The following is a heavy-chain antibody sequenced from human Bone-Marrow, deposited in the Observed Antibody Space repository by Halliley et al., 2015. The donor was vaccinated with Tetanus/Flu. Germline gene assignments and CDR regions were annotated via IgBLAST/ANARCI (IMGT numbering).Heavy chain of an antibody. CDR3: ARDYYDSGGYYVFDAFDI. CDR2: ISSSGSTI. Sequence: SGFTFSGYEMNWVRQAPGKGLEWVSYISSSGSTIYYADSVKGRFTISRDNAKNSLYLQMNILRAEDTAVYYCARDYYDSGGYYVFDAFDIWGQGTMVTVSS. CDR1: GFTFSGYE. V-gene: IGHV3-48*03. J-gene: IGHJ3*02. D-gene: IGHD3-22*01.